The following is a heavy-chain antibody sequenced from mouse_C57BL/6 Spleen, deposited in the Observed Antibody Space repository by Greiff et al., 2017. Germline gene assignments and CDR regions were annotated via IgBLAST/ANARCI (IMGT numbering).Heavy chain of an antibody. J-gene: IGHJ4*01. Sequence: VQLQQPGAELVRPGSSVKLSCKASGYTFTSYWMDWVKQRPGQGLEWIGNIYPSDSETHYNQKFKDKATLTVDKSSSTAYMQLSSLTSEDSAVYYCARVYGSSSSLMDYWGQGTAVTVSS. CDR1: GYTFTSYW. V-gene: IGHV1-61*01. D-gene: IGHD1-1*01. CDR3: ARVYGSSSSLMDY. CDR2: IYPSDSET.